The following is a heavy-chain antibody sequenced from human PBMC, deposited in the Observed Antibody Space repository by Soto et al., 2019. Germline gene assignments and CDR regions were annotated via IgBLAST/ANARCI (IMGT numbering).Heavy chain of an antibody. CDR3: AKRFYYGSGSLDY. Sequence: EVQLLESGGGLIQPGGSLRLSCAASGFTFSTFAMTWVHQAPGKGLEWVSAISGSGGTTYYADSMKGRFTISRDNSKNTLYLQMNSLRAEDTAIYYCAKRFYYGSGSLDYWGQGTLVTVSS. CDR2: ISGSGGTT. J-gene: IGHJ4*02. CDR1: GFTFSTFA. V-gene: IGHV3-23*01. D-gene: IGHD3-10*01.